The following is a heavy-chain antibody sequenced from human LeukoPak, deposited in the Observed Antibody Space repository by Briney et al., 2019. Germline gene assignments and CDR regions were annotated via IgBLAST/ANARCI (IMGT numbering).Heavy chain of an antibody. CDR1: GYTFTGYY. V-gene: IGHV1-2*02. CDR2: INPNSGGT. CDR3: ARAYYDILTGYLPPPDY. J-gene: IGHJ4*02. D-gene: IGHD3-9*01. Sequence: ASVEVSCKASGYTFTGYYMHWVRQAPGQGLEWMGWINPNSGGTNYAQKFQGRVTMTRDTSISTAYMELSRLRSDDTAVYYCARAYYDILTGYLPPPDYWGQGTLVTVSS.